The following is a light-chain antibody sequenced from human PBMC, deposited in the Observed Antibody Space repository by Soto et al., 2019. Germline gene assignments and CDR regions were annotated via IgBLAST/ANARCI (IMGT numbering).Light chain of an antibody. Sequence: EIVLTQSPGTLSLSPGERATLSCRASQSVGTSWLAWYQQKPGQAPRLLIYSTSSRATGIPNRFSGSGSGTDFSITISRLEPEDSAVYYCQQYASSQWTFGQGTKVEIK. J-gene: IGKJ1*01. CDR3: QQYASSQWT. V-gene: IGKV3-20*01. CDR1: QSVGTSW. CDR2: STS.